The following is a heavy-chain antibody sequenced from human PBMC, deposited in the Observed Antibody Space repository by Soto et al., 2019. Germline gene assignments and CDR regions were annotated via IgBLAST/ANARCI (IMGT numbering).Heavy chain of an antibody. V-gene: IGHV1-69*13. CDR2: IIPIFGTA. CDR3: AKTTVTAGSWFDP. Sequence: SVKVSCKASGGTFSSYAISWVRQAPGRGLEWMGGIIPIFGTANYAQKFQGRVTITADESTSTAYMELSSLRSEDTAVYYCAKTTVTAGSWFDPWGQGTLVTVSS. D-gene: IGHD4-4*01. CDR1: GGTFSSYA. J-gene: IGHJ5*02.